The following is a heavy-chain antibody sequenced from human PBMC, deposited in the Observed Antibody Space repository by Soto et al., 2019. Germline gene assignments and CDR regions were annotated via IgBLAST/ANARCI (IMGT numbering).Heavy chain of an antibody. CDR1: GYTFTGYY. CDR2: INPNTGGT. Sequence: ASVKVSCKASGYTFTGYYIHWVRQAPGQGLECMGWINPNTGGTKYAQKFQGRVAMTRDTSISTAYMELSWLTSDDTAVYYCAITPMTTYYYYYGMDVWGQGTTVTVSS. CDR3: AITPMTTYYYYYGMDV. J-gene: IGHJ6*02. V-gene: IGHV1-2*02. D-gene: IGHD4-17*01.